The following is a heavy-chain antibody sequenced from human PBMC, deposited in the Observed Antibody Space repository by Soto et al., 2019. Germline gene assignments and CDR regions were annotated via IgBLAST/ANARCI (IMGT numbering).Heavy chain of an antibody. J-gene: IGHJ2*01. CDR3: ARRPSSGWSWFFDL. CDR2: MNPNSGNT. CDR1: GYTFTSYD. V-gene: IGHV1-8*01. D-gene: IGHD6-19*01. Sequence: QVQLVQSGAEVKKPGASVKVSCKASGYTFTSYDINWVRQATGQGPEWMGRMNPNSGNTGFAQKFQGRVSMTRNTSINTAYMELSSLRSEDTAVYYCARRPSSGWSWFFDLWGRGTLVTVSS.